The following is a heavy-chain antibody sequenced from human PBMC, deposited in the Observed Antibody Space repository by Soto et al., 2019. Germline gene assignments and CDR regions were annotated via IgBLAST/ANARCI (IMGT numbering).Heavy chain of an antibody. CDR1: GYTFTSYA. V-gene: IGHV1-3*01. D-gene: IGHD1-26*01. Sequence: EASVKVSCKASGYTFTSYAMHWVRQAPGQRLEWMGWINAGNGNTKYSQKFQGRVTITRDTSASTAYMELSSLRAEDTAVYYCARGGASYQARDYWGQGTLVTVSS. J-gene: IGHJ4*02. CDR2: INAGNGNT. CDR3: ARGGASYQARDY.